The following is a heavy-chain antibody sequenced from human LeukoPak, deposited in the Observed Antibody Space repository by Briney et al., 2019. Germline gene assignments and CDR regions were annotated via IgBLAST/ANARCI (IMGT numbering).Heavy chain of an antibody. CDR3: WRHGWYSRGVFES. CDR1: GGSTDSYY. CDR2: IYYSGST. Sequence: SETLSLTCTVSGGSTDSYYWSWIRQPPGKGLEWIGYIYYSGSTNYNPSLICRVTISNDTTNNQVPLLPTSEPAAGTAVCYLWRHGWYSRGVFESWGPGTLVTVSS. V-gene: IGHV4-59*08. J-gene: IGHJ4*02. D-gene: IGHD1-26*01.